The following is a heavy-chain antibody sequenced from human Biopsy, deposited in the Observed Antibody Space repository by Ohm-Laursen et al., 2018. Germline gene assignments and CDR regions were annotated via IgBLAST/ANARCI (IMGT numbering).Heavy chain of an antibody. CDR2: ISYTGYT. Sequence: SETLSLTWTVSGGSFTGHYWSWIRQPPGKGLEWIGHISYTGYTSYNASPKSRVTISVDTSRNHFSLRLSSLTAADTAVYYCARGSNDFGGLYFPRWGQGTLLTVSS. CDR3: ARGSNDFGGLYFPR. J-gene: IGHJ4*02. CDR1: GGSFTGHY. V-gene: IGHV4-59*11. D-gene: IGHD4-23*01.